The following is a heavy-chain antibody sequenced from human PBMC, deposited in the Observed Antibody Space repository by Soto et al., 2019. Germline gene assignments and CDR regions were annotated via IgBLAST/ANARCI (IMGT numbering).Heavy chain of an antibody. D-gene: IGHD6-13*01. V-gene: IGHV3-23*01. J-gene: IGHJ1*01. CDR3: VKDESINWYSGHFRH. Sequence: GGSLRLSCEASGFTFSNYAMGWIRQAPGKGLEWVSAIRDSAGSTYYADSVKGRFAISRDNAKNSLHLQMNSLSAEDTAFYYCVKDESINWYSGHFRHWGQGTLVTVSS. CDR2: IRDSAGST. CDR1: GFTFSNYA.